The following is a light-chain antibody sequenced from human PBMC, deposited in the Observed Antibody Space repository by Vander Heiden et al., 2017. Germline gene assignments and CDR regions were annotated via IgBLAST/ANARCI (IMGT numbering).Light chain of an antibody. CDR3: RQALQTRFT. V-gene: IGKV2-28*01. CDR1: QSLLHSNGYNY. J-gene: IGKJ3*01. CDR2: LGS. Sequence: EIVVAQAPIPLPVTPGEPASISCRSSQSLLHSNGYNYLDWYLQKPGQSPQLLIYLGSNRASGVPDRFSGSGSGTDFTLKISRVEAEDVGVYYCRQALQTRFTFGHGTKVDIK.